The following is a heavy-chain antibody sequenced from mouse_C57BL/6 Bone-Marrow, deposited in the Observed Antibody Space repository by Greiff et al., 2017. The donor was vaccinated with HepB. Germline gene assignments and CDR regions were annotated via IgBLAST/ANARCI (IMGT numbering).Heavy chain of an antibody. CDR3: ARGRYLYYFDY. CDR1: GYTFTSYT. D-gene: IGHD1-1*01. V-gene: IGHV1-4*01. CDR2: INPSSGYT. Sequence: VQLQESGAELARPGASVKMSCKASGYTFTSYTMHWVKQRPGQGLEWIGYINPSSGYTKYNQKFKDKATLTADKSSSTAYMQLSSLTSEDSAVYYCARGRYLYYFDYWGQGTTLTVSS. J-gene: IGHJ2*01.